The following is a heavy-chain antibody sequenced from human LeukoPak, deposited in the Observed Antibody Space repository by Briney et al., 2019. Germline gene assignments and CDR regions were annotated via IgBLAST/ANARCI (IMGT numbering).Heavy chain of an antibody. Sequence: GGSLRLSCSASGFTFSSYAMHWGRQAPGKGLEYVSAISSNGGSTYYADSVKGRFTISRGNSKNTLYLQMSSLRAEDTAVYYCVKSEDGYNLEYFQHWGPGSLVTVSS. CDR1: GFTFSSYA. CDR3: VKSEDGYNLEYFQH. J-gene: IGHJ1*01. CDR2: ISSNGGST. D-gene: IGHD5-24*01. V-gene: IGHV3-64D*09.